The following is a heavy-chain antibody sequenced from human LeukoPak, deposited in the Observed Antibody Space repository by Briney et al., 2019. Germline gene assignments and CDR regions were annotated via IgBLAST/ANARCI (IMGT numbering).Heavy chain of an antibody. CDR2: FDPEDGET. Sequence: ASVKVSCKVSGYTLTELSMHWLRHAPGKGLEWMGGFDPEDGETIYAQKFQGRVTMTEDTSTDTAYMELSSLRSEDTAVYYCAREGPRYCSSTSCGWFDTWGQGTLVTVSS. CDR3: AREGPRYCSSTSCGWFDT. J-gene: IGHJ5*02. D-gene: IGHD2-2*01. CDR1: GYTLTELS. V-gene: IGHV1-24*01.